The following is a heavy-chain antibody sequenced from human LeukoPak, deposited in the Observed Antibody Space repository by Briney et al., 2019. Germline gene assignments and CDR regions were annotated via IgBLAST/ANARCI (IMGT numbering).Heavy chain of an antibody. J-gene: IGHJ4*02. Sequence: GGSLRLSCAASGFTFSSYAMHWVRQAPGKGLEYVSAISSNGGSTYYANSVKGRFTISRDNSKNTLYLQMGSLRAEDMAVYYCAREPYGDYDGGYDYWGQGTLVTVSS. CDR2: ISSNGGST. D-gene: IGHD4-17*01. CDR3: AREPYGDYDGGYDY. CDR1: GFTFSSYA. V-gene: IGHV3-64*01.